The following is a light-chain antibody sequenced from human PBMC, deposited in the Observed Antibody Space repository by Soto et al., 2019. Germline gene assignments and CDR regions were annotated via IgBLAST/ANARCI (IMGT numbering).Light chain of an antibody. CDR3: QQYDSYSWT. V-gene: IGKV1-5*01. Sequence: DIPMTQSPSPLFASLGERETITCRASQSVSNWLAWYQHKPGKAPKLLIYDVSSLESGVPSRFSGSGSGTEFILTISSLQPDDFATYYCQQYDSYSWTFGQGTKVDIK. CDR1: QSVSNW. CDR2: DVS. J-gene: IGKJ1*01.